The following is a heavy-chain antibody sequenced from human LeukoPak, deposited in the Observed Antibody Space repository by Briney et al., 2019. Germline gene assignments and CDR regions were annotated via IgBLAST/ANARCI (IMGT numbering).Heavy chain of an antibody. CDR1: GGSISSSSYY. CDR3: ARHRYVVVPAAMEDYYYYMDV. Sequence: SETLSLTCTVSGGSISSSSYYWGWIRQPPGKGLEWIGSIYYSGSTYYNPSLKSRVTISVDTSKNQFSLKLSSVTAADTAVYYCARHRYVVVPAAMEDYYYYMDVWGKGTTVTVSS. CDR2: IYYSGST. D-gene: IGHD2-2*01. J-gene: IGHJ6*03. V-gene: IGHV4-39*01.